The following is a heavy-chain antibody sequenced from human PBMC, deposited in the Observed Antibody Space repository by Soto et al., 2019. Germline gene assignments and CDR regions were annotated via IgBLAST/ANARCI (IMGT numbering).Heavy chain of an antibody. CDR3: ARGRVVVVPAALSTSWFDP. V-gene: IGHV1-69*13. Sequence: TSVKVSCKASGGTFSSYASSWVRQAPGQRLEKKEKIIPIFGTANYAQKFQGRVTITADESTSTAYMELSSLRSEDTAVYYCARGRVVVVPAALSTSWFDPWGQGTLVTVSS. J-gene: IGHJ5*02. CDR2: IIPIFGTA. CDR1: GGTFSSYA. D-gene: IGHD2-2*01.